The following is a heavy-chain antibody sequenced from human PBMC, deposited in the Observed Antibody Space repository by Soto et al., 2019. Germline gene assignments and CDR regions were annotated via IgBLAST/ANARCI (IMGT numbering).Heavy chain of an antibody. CDR2: IYSCGST. J-gene: IGHJ4*02. CDR1: GFTVSSNY. V-gene: IGHV3-53*01. D-gene: IGHD5-18*01. CDR3: ARGVGYSYGKPHSCDY. Sequence: PGGSLRLSCAASGFTVSSNYMSWVRQAPGKGLEWVSVIYSCGSTYYAASVKGRFTISRDNSKNTLYLQLNSLRAEDTAVYYCARGVGYSYGKPHSCDYWGQGPRVTAS.